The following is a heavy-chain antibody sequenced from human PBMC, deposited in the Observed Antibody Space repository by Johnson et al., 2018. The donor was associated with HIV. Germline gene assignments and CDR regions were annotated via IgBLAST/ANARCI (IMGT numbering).Heavy chain of an antibody. CDR1: GFTFSSYA. Sequence: QVQLVESGGGVVQPGRSLRLSCEAYGFTFSSYAMHWVRQAPGKGLEWVAVISYDGSNKYYADSVKGRFTISRDNSKNTLYLQMNSLRAEDTAVYYCARVPNDAFDIWGQGTMVTVSS. CDR2: ISYDGSNK. J-gene: IGHJ3*02. V-gene: IGHV3-30-3*01. CDR3: ARVPNDAFDI.